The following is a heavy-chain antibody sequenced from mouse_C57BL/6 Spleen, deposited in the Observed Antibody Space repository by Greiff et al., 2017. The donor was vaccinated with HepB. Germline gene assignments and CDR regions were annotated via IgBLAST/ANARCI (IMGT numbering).Heavy chain of an antibody. J-gene: IGHJ4*01. CDR1: GFNIKDYY. Sequence: VQLQQSGAELVRPGASVKLSCTASGFNIKDYYMHWVKQMPEQGLEWIGRIDPEDGDTEYAPKFQGKATMTADTTSNTAYLQLSSLTSEDTAVYYCTTDDYDNYAMDYWGQGTSVTVSS. CDR2: IDPEDGDT. D-gene: IGHD2-4*01. V-gene: IGHV14-1*01. CDR3: TTDDYDNYAMDY.